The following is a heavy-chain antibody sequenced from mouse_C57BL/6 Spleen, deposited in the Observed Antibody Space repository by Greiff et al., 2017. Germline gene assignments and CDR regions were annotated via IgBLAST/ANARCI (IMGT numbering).Heavy chain of an antibody. Sequence: VQLQQPGSELVKPGGSVKLSCKASGFTFSSYWMHWVKQTPGQGLEWIGNISPSNGGTNYNEKLNGKATMTRDKSTSKVYMQISSLTSEDSAIYYCARDCCSSYYAMDYWGQGTSVTVSS. D-gene: IGHD1-1*01. CDR3: ARDCCSSYYAMDY. V-gene: IGHV1-53*01. CDR2: ISPSNGGT. CDR1: GFTFSSYW. J-gene: IGHJ4*01.